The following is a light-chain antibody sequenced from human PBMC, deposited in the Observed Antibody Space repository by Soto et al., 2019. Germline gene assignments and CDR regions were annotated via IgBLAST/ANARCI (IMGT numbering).Light chain of an antibody. V-gene: IGKV3-15*01. CDR3: QQYNNWPPWLT. CDR2: GAS. CDR1: QSVSSN. J-gene: IGKJ4*01. Sequence: EIVMTQSPATLSVSPGERATLSCRASQSVSSNLARYQQKPGQAPRLLIYGASTRATGIPARFSGSGSGTEFTLTISSLQSEDFAVYYCQQYNNWPPWLTFGGGTKVDIK.